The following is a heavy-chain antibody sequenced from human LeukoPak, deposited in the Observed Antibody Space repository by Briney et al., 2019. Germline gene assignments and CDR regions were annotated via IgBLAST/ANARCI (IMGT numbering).Heavy chain of an antibody. J-gene: IGHJ4*02. V-gene: IGHV3-23*01. CDR2: ISGSGGST. Sequence: PGGSLRLSCAASGFTFSSYAMSWVRQAPGKGLEWVSAISGSGGSTYYADTVKGRFTISRDNSKNTLYLQMNSLRAEDTAVYYCANYGGRDGYNSYFDYWGQGTLVTVSS. CDR1: GFTFSSYA. CDR3: ANYGGRDGYNSYFDY. D-gene: IGHD5-24*01.